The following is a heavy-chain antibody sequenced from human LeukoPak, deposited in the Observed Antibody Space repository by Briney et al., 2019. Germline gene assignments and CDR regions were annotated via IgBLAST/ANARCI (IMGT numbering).Heavy chain of an antibody. CDR1: GFTFSNYA. CDR2: IGGNDGKT. J-gene: IGHJ4*02. D-gene: IGHD3-9*01. CDR3: TKVIRNYDMAFDY. V-gene: IGHV3-23*01. Sequence: GGSLRLSCATSGFTFSNYAMSWVRQAPGKGLEWVSSIGGNDGKTYYRDSVKGRFTISRDNSKNTLYLQVNSLRAKDTAVYHCTKVIRNYDMAFDYWGQGTLVTVSS.